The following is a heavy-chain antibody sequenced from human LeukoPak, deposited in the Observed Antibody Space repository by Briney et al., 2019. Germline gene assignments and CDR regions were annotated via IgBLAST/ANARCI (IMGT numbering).Heavy chain of an antibody. CDR1: GGSISSGGYY. V-gene: IGHV4-31*03. CDR3: ARVSYGGSHAGDYFDY. D-gene: IGHD4-17*01. CDR2: IYYSGST. J-gene: IGHJ4*02. Sequence: SRTLSLTCTVSGGSISSGGYYWSWIRQHPGKGLEWIGYIYYSGSTYYNPSLKSRVTISVDTSKNQFSLKLSSVTAADTAVYYCARVSYGGSHAGDYFDYWGQGTLVTVSS.